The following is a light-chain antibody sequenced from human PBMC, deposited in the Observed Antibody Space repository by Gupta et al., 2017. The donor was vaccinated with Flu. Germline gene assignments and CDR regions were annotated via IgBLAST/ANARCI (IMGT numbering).Light chain of an antibody. J-gene: IGLJ2*01. CDR1: SSDVGAYDY. V-gene: IGLV2-14*03. Sequence: QSALTQPASVSGSPGQSITISCTGSSSDVGAYDYVSWYQQQPGKAPKFIIYDVSYRPSGVSDRFSGSKSGNTASLTISGLQAEDEADYYCSSYTTSSTMAIFGGGTKLTVL. CDR2: DVS. CDR3: SSYTTSSTMAI.